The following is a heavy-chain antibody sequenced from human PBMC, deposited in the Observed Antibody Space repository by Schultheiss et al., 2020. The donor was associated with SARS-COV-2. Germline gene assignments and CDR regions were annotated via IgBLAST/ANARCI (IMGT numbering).Heavy chain of an antibody. J-gene: IGHJ6*03. V-gene: IGHV3-48*04. CDR3: ARDGTQLWSYYYYYYMDV. CDR2: ISSSSSTI. Sequence: GGSLRLSCAASGFTFSSSWMHWVCQAPGKGLEWVLYISSSSSTIYYADSVKGRFTISRDNAKNSLYLQMNSLRAEDTAVYYCARDGTQLWSYYYYYYMDVWGKGTTVTVSS. CDR1: GFTFSSSW. D-gene: IGHD5-18*01.